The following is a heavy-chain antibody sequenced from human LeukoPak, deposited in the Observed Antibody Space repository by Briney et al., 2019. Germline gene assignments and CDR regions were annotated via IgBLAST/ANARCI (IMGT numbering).Heavy chain of an antibody. Sequence: GESLKISCKGSGYSFTSYWIGWVRQMPGKGLEWMGIIYPGDFDTRYSPSFQGQVTISADKSISTAYLQWSSLKASDTAMYYCARINYYDSSGLRYFDYWGQGTLVTVSS. CDR2: IYPGDFDT. V-gene: IGHV5-51*01. D-gene: IGHD3-22*01. CDR3: ARINYYDSSGLRYFDY. CDR1: GYSFTSYW. J-gene: IGHJ4*02.